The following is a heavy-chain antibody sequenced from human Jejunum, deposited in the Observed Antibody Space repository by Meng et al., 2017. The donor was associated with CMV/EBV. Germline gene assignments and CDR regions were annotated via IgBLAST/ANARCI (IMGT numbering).Heavy chain of an antibody. CDR2: VSGYNGKT. CDR1: YG. Sequence: YGISWVRLFPGQGLEWMAWVSGYNGKTNIARTLQDRVIVTADTTTTTAYMELRSLRSDDTAVYFCARDPDVLGFLEWPADSTLDIWGQGTMVTVSS. J-gene: IGHJ3*02. D-gene: IGHD3-3*01. V-gene: IGHV1-18*01. CDR3: ARDPDVLGFLEWPADSTLDI.